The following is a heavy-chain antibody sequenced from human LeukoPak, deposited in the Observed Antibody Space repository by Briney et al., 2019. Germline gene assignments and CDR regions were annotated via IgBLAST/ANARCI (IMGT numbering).Heavy chain of an antibody. CDR1: GFTFSSYA. CDR3: ARDRAIVVVPAPGWFDP. J-gene: IGHJ5*02. D-gene: IGHD2-2*01. Sequence: GGSLRLSCAASGFTFSSYAMHWVRQAPGKGLEWVAVISYDGSNKYYADSVKGRFTISRDNSKNTLYLQMNSLRAEDTAVCYCARDRAIVVVPAPGWFDPWGQGTLVTVSS. V-gene: IGHV3-30*01. CDR2: ISYDGSNK.